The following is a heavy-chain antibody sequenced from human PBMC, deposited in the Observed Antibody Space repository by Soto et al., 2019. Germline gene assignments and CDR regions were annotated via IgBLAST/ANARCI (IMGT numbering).Heavy chain of an antibody. CDR2: ISYDGSNK. CDR3: AKEVWSGPMDV. CDR1: GFIFSSYG. J-gene: IGHJ6*02. D-gene: IGHD3-3*01. V-gene: IGHV3-30*18. Sequence: QVQLVESGGGVVQPGRSLRLSCAASGFIFSSYGMRWVRQAPGKGLEWVAVISYDGSNKYYADSVKGRFTISRDNSKNTLYLQMNSLTAEDTAVYYCAKEVWSGPMDVWGQGTTVTVSS.